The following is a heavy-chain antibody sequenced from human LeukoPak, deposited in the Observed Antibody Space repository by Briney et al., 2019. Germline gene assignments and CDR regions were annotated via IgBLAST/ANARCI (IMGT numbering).Heavy chain of an antibody. D-gene: IGHD3-3*01. CDR2: IYFSENT. V-gene: IGHV4-39*02. CDR3: AKSSSDYDFWSR. Sequence: SETLSLACIVSGGSISSGNFYWGWIRQPPGKGLEWIGSIYFSENTYYNPSLKSRVTISVDTSKNHFSLTLNSVTAADTAVYYCAKSSSDYDFWSRWGQGTLVTVSS. CDR1: GGSISSGNFY. J-gene: IGHJ4*02.